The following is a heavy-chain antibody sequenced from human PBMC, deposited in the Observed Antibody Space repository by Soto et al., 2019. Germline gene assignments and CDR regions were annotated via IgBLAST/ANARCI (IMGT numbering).Heavy chain of an antibody. D-gene: IGHD2-15*01. CDR3: ASALYCSGGSCSFDP. J-gene: IGHJ5*02. CDR2: IYYTGST. V-gene: IGHV4-61*01. CDR1: GGSASRGTYY. Sequence: SETLSLTCTVSGGSASRGTYYCSWLQQPPGKGLEWIGFIYYTGSTSYNPSLKSRVTISMDTSKNQFSLKLTSVTAADTAVYYCASALYCSGGSCSFDPWGQGTLVTVS.